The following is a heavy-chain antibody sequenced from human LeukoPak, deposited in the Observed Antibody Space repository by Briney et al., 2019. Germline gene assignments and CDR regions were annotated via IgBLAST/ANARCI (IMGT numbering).Heavy chain of an antibody. CDR1: GGSFSGYY. D-gene: IGHD4-17*01. CDR3: ARGPSQLRNFDY. Sequence: SETLSLTCAVYGGSFSGYYWSWIRQPPGKGLEWIGEINHSGSTNYNPFLKSRVTISVDTSKNQFSLKLSSVTAADTAVYYCARGPSQLRNFDYWGQGTLVTVSS. J-gene: IGHJ4*02. CDR2: INHSGST. V-gene: IGHV4-34*01.